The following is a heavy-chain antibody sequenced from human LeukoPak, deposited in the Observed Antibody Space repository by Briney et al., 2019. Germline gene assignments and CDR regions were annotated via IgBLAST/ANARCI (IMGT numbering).Heavy chain of an antibody. CDR1: GGSISTYY. Sequence: SETLSLTCAVSGGSISTYYWSWIRQPPGKGLEWIGYIYYSGSTNYNPSLKSRVTISVDTSKNQFSLKLSSVTAADTAVYYCARGSDSGSYYFDYWGQGTLVTVSS. CDR3: ARGSDSGSYYFDY. J-gene: IGHJ4*02. CDR2: IYYSGST. D-gene: IGHD3-10*01. V-gene: IGHV4-59*01.